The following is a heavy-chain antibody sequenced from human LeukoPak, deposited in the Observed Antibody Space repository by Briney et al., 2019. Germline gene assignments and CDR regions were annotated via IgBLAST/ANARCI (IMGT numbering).Heavy chain of an antibody. Sequence: PGGSLRLSCAASGFTFRSYAMHWVRQAPGKGLEWVALISYDGSNKYYADSVKGRFTLSRDNSKNTVYLQMNSLRAEDTAVYYCARDQKHDFRSGYLDFWGQGSLVTVSS. CDR2: ISYDGSNK. J-gene: IGHJ4*02. D-gene: IGHD3-3*01. CDR3: ARDQKHDFRSGYLDF. V-gene: IGHV3-30*01. CDR1: GFTFRSYA.